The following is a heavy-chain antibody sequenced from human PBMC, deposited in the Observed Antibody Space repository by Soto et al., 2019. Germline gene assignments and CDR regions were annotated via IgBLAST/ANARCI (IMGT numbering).Heavy chain of an antibody. Sequence: SETLSLTCAVSGGSISTTTYSWTWIRQPPGKGLEWIGYIDHRGSTSYNPSLRSRVTMSLDRSLNQFSLKVRSVTAADTAVYYCARVRDYDFWSGRNLYYHYVMDVWGQGTTVTVSS. D-gene: IGHD3-3*01. CDR1: GGSISTTTYS. V-gene: IGHV4-30-2*01. CDR2: IDHRGST. J-gene: IGHJ6*02. CDR3: ARVRDYDFWSGRNLYYHYVMDV.